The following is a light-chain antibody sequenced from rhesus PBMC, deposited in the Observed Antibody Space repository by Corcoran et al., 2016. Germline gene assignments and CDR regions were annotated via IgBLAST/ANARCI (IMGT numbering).Light chain of an antibody. V-gene: IGKV1-21*01. CDR2: KAS. J-gene: IGKJ2*01. CDR1: QGISSW. CDR3: RQYSSAPYT. Sequence: DIQMTQSPSFLSASVGDRVTITCRASQGISSWLAWYQQKPGKAPKFLIYKASNWQVGVPSRFSGSGAGADFPLAISNLQPDDFATYYCRQYSSAPYTFGRGTKVEIK.